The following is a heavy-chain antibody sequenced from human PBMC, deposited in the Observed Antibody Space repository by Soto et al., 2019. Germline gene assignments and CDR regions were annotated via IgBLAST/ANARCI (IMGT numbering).Heavy chain of an antibody. J-gene: IGHJ4*02. CDR1: GLPFSNAW. Sequence: PGVSLRHSCAASGLPFSNAWMNCVRQAPGKGLEWVGRIKSKTDGGTTDYAAPVKGRFTISRDDSKNTLYLQMNSLKTEDTAVYYCTTPTDVAFPFDYWGQGTLVTVS. D-gene: IGHD2-21*01. CDR2: IKSKTDGGTT. CDR3: TTPTDVAFPFDY. V-gene: IGHV3-15*07.